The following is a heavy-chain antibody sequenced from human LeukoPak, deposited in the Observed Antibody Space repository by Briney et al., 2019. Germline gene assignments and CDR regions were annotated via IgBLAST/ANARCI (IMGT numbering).Heavy chain of an antibody. CDR2: IYPGDSDT. Sequence: GESLKISCKGSGYSFTSYWIGWVRQMPGKGLEWMGIIYPGDSDTRYSPSFQGQVTISADKSISTAYLQWSSLKASDTAMYYCARHSPGYCSGGSCYPGNFDYWGQGTLVTVSS. D-gene: IGHD2-15*01. CDR3: ARHSPGYCSGGSCYPGNFDY. CDR1: GYSFTSYW. J-gene: IGHJ4*02. V-gene: IGHV5-51*01.